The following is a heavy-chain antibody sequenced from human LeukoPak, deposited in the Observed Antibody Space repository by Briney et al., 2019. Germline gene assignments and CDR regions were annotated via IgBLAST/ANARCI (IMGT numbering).Heavy chain of an antibody. Sequence: GGSLRLSCAASGFTFPIYWMTWVRQAPGKGLEWVGIIKNDGSEAYYGDSVKGRFTISRDNAKNSLYLQMSSLRADDTAVYFCARDGDSGWSLSHWGQGTLVTVSP. D-gene: IGHD6-19*01. J-gene: IGHJ4*02. CDR2: IKNDGSEA. CDR3: ARDGDSGWSLSH. CDR1: GFTFPIYW. V-gene: IGHV3-7*01.